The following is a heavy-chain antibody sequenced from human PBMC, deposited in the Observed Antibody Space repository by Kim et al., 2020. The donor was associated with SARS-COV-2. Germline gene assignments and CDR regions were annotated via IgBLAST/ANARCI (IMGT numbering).Heavy chain of an antibody. CDR3: AKEAGAEFGTTAFDY. D-gene: IGHD3-10*01. V-gene: IGHV3-43*02. Sequence: GGSLRLSCVASGFTLVDYVMHWVRQAPGKGLEWVSLISGDGDSTHYADSVKGRFTISRDNSKNSLYLQMNSLRTEDTAFYYCAKEAGAEFGTTAFDYWGQGTLVTVSS. J-gene: IGHJ4*02. CDR2: ISGDGDST. CDR1: GFTLVDYV.